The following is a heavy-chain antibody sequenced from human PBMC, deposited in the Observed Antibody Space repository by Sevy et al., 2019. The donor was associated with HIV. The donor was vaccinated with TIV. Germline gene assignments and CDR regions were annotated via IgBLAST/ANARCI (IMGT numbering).Heavy chain of an antibody. V-gene: IGHV3-48*01. D-gene: IGHD2-15*01. Sequence: GGSLRLSCAASGFTFSSYSMNWVRQAPGKGLEWVSYISSSSSTIYYADSVKGRFTISRDNAKNSLYLQMNSLRAEDTAVYYCAREGIVVGGAFDNWGQGTMVTVSS. J-gene: IGHJ3*02. CDR1: GFTFSSYS. CDR2: ISSSSSTI. CDR3: AREGIVVGGAFDN.